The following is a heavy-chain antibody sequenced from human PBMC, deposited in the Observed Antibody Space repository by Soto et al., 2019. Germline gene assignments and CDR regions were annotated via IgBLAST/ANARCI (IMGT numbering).Heavy chain of an antibody. CDR3: ARDGWFGELEPADDAFDI. Sequence: ASVKVSCKASGYTFTSYAMHWVRQAPGQRLEWMGWINAGNGNTKYSQKFQGRVTITTDTSTSTAYMELRSLRSDDTAVYYCARDGWFGELEPADDAFDIWGQGTMVTVSS. D-gene: IGHD3-10*01. V-gene: IGHV1-3*01. J-gene: IGHJ3*02. CDR1: GYTFTSYA. CDR2: INAGNGNT.